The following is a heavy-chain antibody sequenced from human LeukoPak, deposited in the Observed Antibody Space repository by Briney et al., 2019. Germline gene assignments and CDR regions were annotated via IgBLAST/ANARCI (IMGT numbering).Heavy chain of an antibody. J-gene: IGHJ3*02. CDR1: GGSISSSSYY. V-gene: IGHV4-39*01. CDR2: IYYSGST. Sequence: KPSETLSLTRTVSGGSISSSSYYWGWIRQPPGKGLEWIGSIYYSGSTYYNPSLKSRVTISVDTSKNQFSLKLSSVTAADTAVYYCASVGIFGVVTCDAFDIWGQGTMVTVSS. CDR3: ASVGIFGVVTCDAFDI. D-gene: IGHD3-3*02.